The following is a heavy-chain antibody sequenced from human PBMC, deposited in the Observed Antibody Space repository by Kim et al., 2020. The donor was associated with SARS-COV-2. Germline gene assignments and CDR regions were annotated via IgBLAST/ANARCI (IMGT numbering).Heavy chain of an antibody. V-gene: IGHV3-48*03. J-gene: IGHJ6*04. CDR2: ISSSDNSI. CDR3: ARDRVSVVTYGDKRWDYYCGMDV. D-gene: IGHD4-17*01. Sequence: GGSLRLSCAASGFSFSSYEMNWVRQAPGKGLEWVSQISSSDNSIYYGDSVKSRFTLSGDNAKNSVYLQMNSLRAEDTAVNYCARDRVSVVTYGDKRWDYYCGMDVWSKGTKVAVSS. CDR1: GFSFSSYE.